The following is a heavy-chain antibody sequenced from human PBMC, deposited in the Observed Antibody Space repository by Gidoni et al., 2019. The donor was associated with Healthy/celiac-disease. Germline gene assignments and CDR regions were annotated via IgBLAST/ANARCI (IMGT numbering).Heavy chain of an antibody. CDR2: IYYSGST. V-gene: IGHV4-39*01. CDR3: ARQNGAAAASDY. D-gene: IGHD6-13*01. CDR1: GGSISSSRYY. J-gene: IGHJ4*02. Sequence: QLQLQEPGPGLVKPSETLSPTCTVSGGSISSSRYYWGWIRQHPGKGLEWIGSIYYSGSTYYNPSLKSRVTISVDTSKNQFSLKLSSVTAADTAVYYCARQNGAAAASDYWGQGTLVTVSS.